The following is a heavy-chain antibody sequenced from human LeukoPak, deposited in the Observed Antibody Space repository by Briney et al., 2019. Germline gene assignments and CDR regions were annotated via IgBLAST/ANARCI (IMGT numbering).Heavy chain of an antibody. V-gene: IGHV4-59*08. CDR2: IYYSGST. CDR1: GGSISSYY. Sequence: SETLSLTCTVSGGSISSYYWSWIRQPPGKGPEWIGYIYYSGSTNYNPSLKSRVTISVDTSKNQFSLKLSSVTAADTAVYYCAAQLGERLPGDYWGQGTLVTVSS. D-gene: IGHD3-16*01. J-gene: IGHJ4*02. CDR3: AAQLGERLPGDY.